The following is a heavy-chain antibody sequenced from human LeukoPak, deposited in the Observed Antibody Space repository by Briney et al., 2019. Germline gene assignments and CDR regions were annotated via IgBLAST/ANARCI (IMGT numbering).Heavy chain of an antibody. V-gene: IGHV3-23*01. CDR1: GFTFSSYA. CDR3: ANHYDILTGYYY. CDR2: ISGSGGST. Sequence: GGSLRLSCAASGFTFSSYAMSWVRQASGKGLEWVSAISGSGGSTYYADSVKGRFTISRDNSKNTLYLQMNSLRAEDTAVYYCANHYDILTGYYYWGQGTLVTVSS. D-gene: IGHD3-9*01. J-gene: IGHJ4*02.